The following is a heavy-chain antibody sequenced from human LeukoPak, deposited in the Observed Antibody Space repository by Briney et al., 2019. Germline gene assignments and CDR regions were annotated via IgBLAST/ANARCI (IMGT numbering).Heavy chain of an antibody. J-gene: IGHJ4*02. D-gene: IGHD3-10*01. V-gene: IGHV3-30*18. CDR3: AKEGYYGSGSYYIYYFDY. Sequence: GGSLRLSCAASGFTFSSYGMHWVRQAPGKGLEWVAVISYDGSNKYYADSVKGRFTISRDNSKNTLYLQMNSLRAEDTAVYYCAKEGYYGSGSYYIYYFDYWGQGTLVTVSS. CDR2: ISYDGSNK. CDR1: GFTFSSYG.